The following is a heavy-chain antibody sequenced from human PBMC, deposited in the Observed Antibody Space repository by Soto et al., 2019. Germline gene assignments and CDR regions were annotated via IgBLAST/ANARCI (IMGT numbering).Heavy chain of an antibody. CDR2: IGRGGDT. D-gene: IGHD2-2*02. Sequence: PGGSLRLSCAASGFDFSTFGMNWVRQAPGKGLEWVSTIGRGGDTFYADSVKGRFTISRDISKNTLFLQMNSLRAEDTALYFCAKDGTAAAIHYYGMDVWGQGTTVTVSS. CDR1: GFDFSTFG. V-gene: IGHV3-23*01. J-gene: IGHJ6*02. CDR3: AKDGTAAAIHYYGMDV.